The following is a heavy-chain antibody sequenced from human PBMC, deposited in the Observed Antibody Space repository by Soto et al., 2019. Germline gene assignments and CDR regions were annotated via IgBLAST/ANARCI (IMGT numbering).Heavy chain of an antibody. CDR2: ISPYNGNT. V-gene: IGHV1-18*04. CDR1: GYTFTSYG. J-gene: IGHJ6*02. D-gene: IGHD3-22*01. CDR3: ARDLMHNTYYYDSSGYSLSV. Sequence: QVQLVQSGAEVKKPGASVKVSCKASGYTFTSYGISWVRQAPGQGLEGWGGISPYNGNTNYAQKLQGRVTMTTDTSTSTAYMELRSLRSDDTAVYYCARDLMHNTYYYDSSGYSLSVWGQGTTVTVSS.